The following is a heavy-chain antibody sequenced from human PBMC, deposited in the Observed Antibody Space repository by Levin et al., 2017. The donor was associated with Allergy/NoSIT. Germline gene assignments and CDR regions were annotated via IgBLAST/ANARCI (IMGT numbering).Heavy chain of an antibody. V-gene: IGHV3-74*01. CDR1: GFSISNYY. Sequence: GESLKISCVASGFSISNYYMHWVRQAPWKGLVWVSRMSSDVSSASYADSVKGRFTISRDNAKNTLYLQMNSLRAEDTAVYYCARDNWGPGYWGQGTLVTVSS. J-gene: IGHJ4*02. D-gene: IGHD7-27*01. CDR3: ARDNWGPGY. CDR2: MSSDVSSA.